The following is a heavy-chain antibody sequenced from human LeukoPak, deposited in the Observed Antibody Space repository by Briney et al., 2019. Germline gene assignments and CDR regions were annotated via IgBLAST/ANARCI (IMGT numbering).Heavy chain of an antibody. CDR2: ISAYNGNT. CDR3: ARDRLRYYDFWSGLYYYYYMDV. Sequence: ASLKVSCKASGYTFTSYGISWVRQAPGQGLEWMGWISAYNGNTNYAQKLQGRVTMTTDTSTSAAYMELRSLRSDDTAVYYCARDRLRYYDFWSGLYYYYYMDVWGKGTTVTVSS. V-gene: IGHV1-18*01. D-gene: IGHD3-3*01. CDR1: GYTFTSYG. J-gene: IGHJ6*03.